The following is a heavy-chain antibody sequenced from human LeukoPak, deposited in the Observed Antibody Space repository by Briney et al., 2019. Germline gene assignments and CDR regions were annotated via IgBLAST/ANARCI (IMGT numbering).Heavy chain of an antibody. J-gene: IGHJ4*02. V-gene: IGHV4-34*01. Sequence: SETLSLTCAVYGGSFSGYYWSWIRQPPGKGLEWIGEINHSGSTNYNPSLKSRVTISVDTSKNQFSLKLSSVTAADTAVYYCARGRRGGTYQIVGLLYYFDYWGQGTLVTVSS. CDR3: ARGRRGGTYQIVGLLYYFDY. D-gene: IGHD2-21*01. CDR2: INHSGST. CDR1: GGSFSGYY.